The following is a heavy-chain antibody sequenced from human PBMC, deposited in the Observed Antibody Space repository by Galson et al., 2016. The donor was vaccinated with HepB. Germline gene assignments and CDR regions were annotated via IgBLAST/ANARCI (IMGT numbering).Heavy chain of an antibody. J-gene: IGHJ4*02. V-gene: IGHV3-23*01. CDR2: ITGSDGST. D-gene: IGHD6-19*01. CDR3: AKGSNGWTKFIDF. Sequence: WVRQAPGKGLEWVSGITGSDGSTRYADSVKGRFIISRDNSKNTLYLQMDSLRAEDTAVYYCAKGSNGWTKFIDFWGQGTLVTVSS.